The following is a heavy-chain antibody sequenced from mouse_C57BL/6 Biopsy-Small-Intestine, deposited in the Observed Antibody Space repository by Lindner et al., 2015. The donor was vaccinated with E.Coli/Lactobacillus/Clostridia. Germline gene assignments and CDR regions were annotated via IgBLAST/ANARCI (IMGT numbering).Heavy chain of an antibody. D-gene: IGHD2-12*01. CDR2: INPNYGIT. CDR3: ARSYYSDSRGAMDH. J-gene: IGHJ4*01. Sequence: VQLQESGPELVKPGASVKMSCKASGYSFTDYNMNWVKQSNGKSLEWIGRINPNYGITSYNQKYKGKATLTVDHSSSTAYMQLNSLTSEDSAVYYCARSYYSDSRGAMDHWGQGTSVTVSS. V-gene: IGHV1-39*01. CDR1: GYSFTDYN.